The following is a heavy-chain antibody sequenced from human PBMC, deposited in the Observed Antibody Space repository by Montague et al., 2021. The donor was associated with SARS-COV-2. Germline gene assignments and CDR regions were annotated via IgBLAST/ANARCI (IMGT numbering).Heavy chain of an antibody. CDR1: GGFISSSY. Sequence: SETLSLTCTVPGGFISSSYWSWIRQPPGKGLEWIGYIYHGGNTNYNPSLKNRVTISIDTSMNQFSLSLSSMTAADTAVYFCARDLLPPRTAIKTNFFGLDVWGQGTTVIVSS. CDR3: ARDLLPPRTAIKTNFFGLDV. V-gene: IGHV4-59*01. CDR2: IYHGGNT. D-gene: IGHD2-21*02. J-gene: IGHJ6*02.